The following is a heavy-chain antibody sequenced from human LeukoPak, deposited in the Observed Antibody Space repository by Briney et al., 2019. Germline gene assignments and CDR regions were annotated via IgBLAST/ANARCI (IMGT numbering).Heavy chain of an antibody. CDR2: IKQDGSEK. V-gene: IGHV3-7*03. CDR3: ANAYGDYAY. Sequence: GGSLRLSCAASGFTFSSYWMSWVRQAPGKGLEWVANIKQDGSEKYYVDSVKGRFTISRDNAKDSPYLQMNSLRAEDTAIYYCANAYGDYAYWGQGTLVTVSS. J-gene: IGHJ4*02. CDR1: GFTFSSYW. D-gene: IGHD4-17*01.